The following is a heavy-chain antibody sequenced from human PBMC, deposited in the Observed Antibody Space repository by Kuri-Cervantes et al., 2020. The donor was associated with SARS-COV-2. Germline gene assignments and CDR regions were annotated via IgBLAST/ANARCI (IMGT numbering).Heavy chain of an antibody. CDR1: GGSISSYY. Sequence: SETLSLTCTVSGGSISSYYWGWIRQPPGKGLEWIGSIYHSGSTYYNPSLKSRVTISVDTSKNQFSLKLSSVTAADTAVYYCARQDPPIVVVGRGWFDPWGQGTLVTVSS. J-gene: IGHJ5*02. CDR2: IYHSGST. CDR3: ARQDPPIVVVGRGWFDP. V-gene: IGHV4-38-2*02. D-gene: IGHD2-21*01.